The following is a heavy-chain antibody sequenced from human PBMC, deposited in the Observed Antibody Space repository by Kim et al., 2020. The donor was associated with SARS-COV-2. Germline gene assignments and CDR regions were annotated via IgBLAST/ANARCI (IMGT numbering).Heavy chain of an antibody. Sequence: SVKVSCKASGGTFSSYAISWVRQAPGQGLEWMGRIIPIFGIANYAQKFQGRVTITADKSTSTAYMELSSLRSEDTAVYYCARDPRMGATKGYWGQGTLVTVSS. CDR2: IIPIFGIA. D-gene: IGHD1-26*01. CDR1: GGTFSSYA. CDR3: ARDPRMGATKGY. J-gene: IGHJ4*02. V-gene: IGHV1-69*04.